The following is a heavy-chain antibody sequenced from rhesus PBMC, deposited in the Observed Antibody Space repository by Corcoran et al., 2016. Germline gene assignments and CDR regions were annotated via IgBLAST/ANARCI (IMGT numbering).Heavy chain of an antibody. Sequence: QVQLQESGPGLVKPSETLSLTCAVSGGSISSNYWSWIRQPPGEGLEWFGSISGRVGLPDYHPSLKSRVTISTDTSKNQFSLKLSSVTAADTAVYYCATRYSSYWGQGVLVTVSS. J-gene: IGHJ4*01. V-gene: IGHV4-173*01. CDR3: ATRYSSY. CDR2: ISGRVGLP. CDR1: GGSISSNY. D-gene: IGHD6-13*01.